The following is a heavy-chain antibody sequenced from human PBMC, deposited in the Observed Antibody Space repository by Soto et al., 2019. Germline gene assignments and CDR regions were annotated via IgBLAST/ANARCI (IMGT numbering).Heavy chain of an antibody. J-gene: IGHJ6*03. CDR2: IIPILGIA. D-gene: IGHD3-9*01. CDR1: GGTFSSYT. Sequence: ASVKVSCKASGGTFSSYTISWVRQAPGQGLEWMGRIIPILGIANYAQKFQGRVTITADKSTSTAYMELSSLRSEDTAVYYCARDPVVKLRYFDWLDHYYYMDVWGKGTTVTVSS. V-gene: IGHV1-69*04. CDR3: ARDPVVKLRYFDWLDHYYYMDV.